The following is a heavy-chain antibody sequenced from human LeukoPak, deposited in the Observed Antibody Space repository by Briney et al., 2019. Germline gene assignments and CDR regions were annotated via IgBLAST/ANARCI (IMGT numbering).Heavy chain of an antibody. V-gene: IGHV3-7*03. D-gene: IGHD6-13*01. Sequence: GGSLRLSCAASGFTFSSYWMSWVRQAPGKGLEWVANIKQDGSEKYYVDSVKGRFTISRDNAKNSLYLQMNSLRAEDTAVYYCAKILAAAGNVNWFDPWGQGTLVTVSS. J-gene: IGHJ5*02. CDR1: GFTFSSYW. CDR3: AKILAAAGNVNWFDP. CDR2: IKQDGSEK.